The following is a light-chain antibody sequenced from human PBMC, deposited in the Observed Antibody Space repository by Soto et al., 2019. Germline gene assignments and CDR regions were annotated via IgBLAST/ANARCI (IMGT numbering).Light chain of an antibody. CDR3: QQLKTYPYT. V-gene: IGKV1-9*01. CDR1: QDINKF. CDR2: SAS. Sequence: IQLTQSPSYLSASVGDRVTLTCRASQDINKFLAWFQQTPGKAPKLLVYSASTLHSGVPSRFSGSGSGTDFALTISRLQPEDFATYYCQQLKTYPYTFGQGTRLDI. J-gene: IGKJ2*01.